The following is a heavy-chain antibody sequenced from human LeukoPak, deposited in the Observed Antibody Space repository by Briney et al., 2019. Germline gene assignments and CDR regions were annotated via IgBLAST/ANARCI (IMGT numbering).Heavy chain of an antibody. V-gene: IGHV4-59*01. J-gene: IGHJ4*02. Sequence: PSETLSLTCSVSGVSIRSYYWSWIRQPPGKGLEWVGYIYYSGSTNYNPSLKSRVTISVDASKNQFSLKLSSVTAADTAVYYCARVSGPGYDILTGYSYLDYWGQGTLVTVSS. CDR1: GVSIRSYY. D-gene: IGHD3-9*01. CDR2: IYYSGST. CDR3: ARVSGPGYDILTGYSYLDY.